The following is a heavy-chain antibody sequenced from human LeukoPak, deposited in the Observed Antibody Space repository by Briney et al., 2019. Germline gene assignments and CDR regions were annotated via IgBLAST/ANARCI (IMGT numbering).Heavy chain of an antibody. CDR3: ARGSRVWFGELLFDY. D-gene: IGHD3-10*01. CDR1: GFTFSTYS. V-gene: IGHV3-21*01. Sequence: GGSLRLSCAASGFTFSTYSMNWVRQAPGKGLEWVSSISDNGRHIYYIESVKGRFTISRDNAKNSLCLQMNSLRAEDTAVYYCARGSRVWFGELLFDYWGQGTLVTVSS. CDR2: ISDNGRHI. J-gene: IGHJ4*02.